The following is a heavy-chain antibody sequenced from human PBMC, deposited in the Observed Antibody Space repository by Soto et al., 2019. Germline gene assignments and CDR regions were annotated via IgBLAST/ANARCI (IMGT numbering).Heavy chain of an antibody. Sequence: EVQLVESGGGSVQPGGSLRLSCAASGFTFSSYWMHWVRQAPGKGLVWVSRINSDGSITSYADSVKGRFTISRDNAKNTLYLHMNSLRAEDTAVYYCARQEGAAFYYDGMDVWGQGTTVTVSS. CDR2: INSDGSIT. CDR3: ARQEGAAFYYDGMDV. J-gene: IGHJ6*02. CDR1: GFTFSSYW. V-gene: IGHV3-74*01.